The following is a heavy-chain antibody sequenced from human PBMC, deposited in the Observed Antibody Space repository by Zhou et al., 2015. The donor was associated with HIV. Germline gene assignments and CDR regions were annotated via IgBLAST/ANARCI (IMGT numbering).Heavy chain of an antibody. CDR1: GYTFTGYY. CDR3: AAYYDILTGPWGILS. Sequence: QVQLVQSGAEVKKPGASVKVSCKASGYTFTGYYMHWVRQAPGQGLEWMGWINPNSGGTNYAQKFQGRVTMTRDTSISTAYMELSRLRSDDTAVYYCAAYYDILTGPWGILSWGQGTLVTVSS. D-gene: IGHD3-9*01. CDR2: INPNSGGT. V-gene: IGHV1-2*02. J-gene: IGHJ4*02.